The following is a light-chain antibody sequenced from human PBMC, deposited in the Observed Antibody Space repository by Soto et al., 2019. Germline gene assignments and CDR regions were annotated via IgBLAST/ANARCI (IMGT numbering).Light chain of an antibody. CDR3: QQCYGSPRT. CDR2: AAS. V-gene: IGKV1-39*01. CDR1: QSISTY. J-gene: IGKJ1*01. Sequence: DIQMTQSPSTLSASVGDRVTITCRASQSISTYLNWYQQKLGKAPTLLIYAASSLQSGVPSRFRGGGSGTDFTLTISNLQPEDFATYCCQQCYGSPRTFGHGTKGEI.